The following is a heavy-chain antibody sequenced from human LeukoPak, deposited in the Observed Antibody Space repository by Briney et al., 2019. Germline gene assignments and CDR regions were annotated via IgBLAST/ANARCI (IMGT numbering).Heavy chain of an antibody. CDR2: ISGSGDST. Sequence: GSLGLSCAASGFTFSSYAMSWVRQAPGKGLEWVSAISGSGDSTYYADSVKGRFTISRDNSKNTLYLQMNSLRAEDTAVYYCAKVGCSSTSCYFIDYWGQGTLVTVSS. D-gene: IGHD2-2*01. CDR3: AKVGCSSTSCYFIDY. CDR1: GFTFSSYA. V-gene: IGHV3-23*01. J-gene: IGHJ4*02.